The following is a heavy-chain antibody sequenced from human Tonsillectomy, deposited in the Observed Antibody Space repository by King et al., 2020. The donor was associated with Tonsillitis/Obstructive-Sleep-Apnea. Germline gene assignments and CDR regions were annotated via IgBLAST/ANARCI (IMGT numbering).Heavy chain of an antibody. D-gene: IGHD3-3*01. CDR3: ARVNTIFGVAPYYYYYGMDV. CDR2: ISYDGGNK. Sequence: VQLVESGGGVVQPGRSLRLSCAASGFTFSSYAMHWVRQAPGKGLEWVAVISYDGGNKYYADSVKGRFTISRDNSKNTLYLQMNSLRAEDTAVYYCARVNTIFGVAPYYYYYGMDVWGQGTTVTVSS. CDR1: GFTFSSYA. J-gene: IGHJ6*02. V-gene: IGHV3-30*04.